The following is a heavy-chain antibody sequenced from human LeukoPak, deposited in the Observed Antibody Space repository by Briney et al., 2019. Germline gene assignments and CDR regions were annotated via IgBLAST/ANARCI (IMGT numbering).Heavy chain of an antibody. J-gene: IGHJ6*02. CDR1: GYTFTSYG. CDR2: INPNSGGT. CDR3: ARGAAAAGLPYYYYYGMDV. Sequence: ASVKVSCKASGYTFTSYGISWVRQAPGQGLEWMGWINPNSGGTNYAQKFQGWVTMTRDTSISTAYMELSRLRSDDTAVYYCARGAAAAGLPYYYYYGMDVWGQGTTVTVSS. V-gene: IGHV1-2*04. D-gene: IGHD6-13*01.